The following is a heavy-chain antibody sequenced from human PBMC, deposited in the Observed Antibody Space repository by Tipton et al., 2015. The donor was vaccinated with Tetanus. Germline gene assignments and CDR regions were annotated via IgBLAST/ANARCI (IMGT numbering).Heavy chain of an antibody. CDR2: VYHSAFT. J-gene: IGHJ4*02. V-gene: IGHV4-59*01. CDR1: GASIRSYH. CDR3: ARGGSSSSWSYYFAS. D-gene: IGHD6-13*01. Sequence: TLSLTCTVSGASIRSYHWNWIRQPPGKGPEWIGYVYHSAFTNYNPSLQSRITISLDTSNNQFSLKLTSVTAADTGVYYCARGGSSSSWSYYFASWGQGTLVPVSS.